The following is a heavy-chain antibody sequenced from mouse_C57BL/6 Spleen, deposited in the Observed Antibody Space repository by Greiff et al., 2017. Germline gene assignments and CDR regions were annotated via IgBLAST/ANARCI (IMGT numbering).Heavy chain of an antibody. Sequence: QVQLQQPGAELVKPGASVKLSCKASGYTFTSYWMHWVKQRPGRGLEWIGRIDPNSGGTKYNEKFKSKATLTVDKPSSTAYMQLSSLTSEDSAVYYCATYYGSREPYAMDYWGQGTSVTVSS. CDR2: IDPNSGGT. J-gene: IGHJ4*01. CDR1: GYTFTSYW. CDR3: ATYYGSREPYAMDY. V-gene: IGHV1-72*01. D-gene: IGHD1-1*01.